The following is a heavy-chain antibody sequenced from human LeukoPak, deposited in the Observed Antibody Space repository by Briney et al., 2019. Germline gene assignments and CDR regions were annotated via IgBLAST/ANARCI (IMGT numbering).Heavy chain of an antibody. J-gene: IGHJ4*02. D-gene: IGHD4-17*01. Sequence: PSETLPLTCTVSGGSISSYYWSWIRQPPGKGLEWIGYIYYSGSTNYNPSLKSRVTISVDTSKNQFSLKLSSVTAADTAVYYCARDGVTTADTLDYWGQGTLVTVSS. CDR1: GGSISSYY. CDR2: IYYSGST. V-gene: IGHV4-59*12. CDR3: ARDGVTTADTLDY.